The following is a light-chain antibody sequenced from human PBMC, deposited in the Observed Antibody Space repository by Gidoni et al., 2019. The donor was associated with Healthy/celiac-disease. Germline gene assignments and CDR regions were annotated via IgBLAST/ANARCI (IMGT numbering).Light chain of an antibody. Sequence: DIQMTQSPSSLSASVGDRVTITCRASQSISSYLNWYQQKPGKAPKLLIYAASSLQSGVPSRFSGSGSGTDFTLTISSLQPEDFATYYYQQSYSTPYTFGQXTKLEIK. J-gene: IGKJ2*01. CDR3: QQSYSTPYT. CDR1: QSISSY. V-gene: IGKV1-39*01. CDR2: AAS.